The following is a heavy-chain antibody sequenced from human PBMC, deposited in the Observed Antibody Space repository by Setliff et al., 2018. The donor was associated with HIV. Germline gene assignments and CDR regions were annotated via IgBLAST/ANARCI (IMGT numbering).Heavy chain of an antibody. Sequence: SETLSLTCAVSSYSIYSGYYWGWIRQSPGKGLEWIASIRSSGDTYYNPSLQSRVIISVDTSNNQISLKLTSVTAADTAVYYCTIPASSLAPNWGRGTQVTVSS. J-gene: IGHJ4*02. CDR2: IRSSGDT. CDR1: SYSIYSGYY. CDR3: TIPASSLAPN. V-gene: IGHV4-38-2*01.